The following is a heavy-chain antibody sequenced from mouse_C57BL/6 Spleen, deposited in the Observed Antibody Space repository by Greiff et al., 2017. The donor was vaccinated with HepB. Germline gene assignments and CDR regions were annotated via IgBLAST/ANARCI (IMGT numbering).Heavy chain of an antibody. V-gene: IGHV1-61*01. J-gene: IGHJ4*01. CDR3: ARSGAMAKQDAMDY. CDR1: GYTFTSYW. CDR2: IYPSDSET. Sequence: QVQLQQPGAELVRPGSSVKLSCKASGYTFTSYWMDWVKQRPGQGLEWIGNIYPSDSETHYNQKFKDKATLTVDKSSSTAYMQLSSLTSEDSAVYYCARSGAMAKQDAMDYWGQGTSVTVSS. D-gene: IGHD1-1*02.